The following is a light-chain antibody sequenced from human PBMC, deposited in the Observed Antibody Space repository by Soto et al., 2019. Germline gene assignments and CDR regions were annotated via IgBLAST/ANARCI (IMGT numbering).Light chain of an antibody. CDR1: SSDVGDYKY. CDR2: EVN. Sequence: QSVLTQPASVSGSPGQSITISCTGISSDVGDYKYVSWFQHHPGKAPKLMVYEVNNRPSGVSNRFSGSKSGNTASLTISGLQAEDEADYYCNSYSRSSTLVVFGGGTKVTVL. V-gene: IGLV2-14*01. CDR3: NSYSRSSTLVV. J-gene: IGLJ2*01.